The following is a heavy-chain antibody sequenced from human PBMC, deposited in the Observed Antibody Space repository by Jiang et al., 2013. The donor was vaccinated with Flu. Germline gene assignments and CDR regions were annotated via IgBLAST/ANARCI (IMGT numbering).Heavy chain of an antibody. J-gene: IGHJ4*02. Sequence: ISCEGSGYIFTSYWIGWVRQVPGKGLEWMGIIYPGDSDASYSPSFQGQVTISADKSISTAYLQWSSLKASDTAMYYCARHPSFYASGREVDSVDYWGQGTL. CDR3: ARHPSFYASGREVDSVDY. CDR2: IYPGDSDA. V-gene: IGHV5-51*01. CDR1: GYIFTSYW. D-gene: IGHD3-10*01.